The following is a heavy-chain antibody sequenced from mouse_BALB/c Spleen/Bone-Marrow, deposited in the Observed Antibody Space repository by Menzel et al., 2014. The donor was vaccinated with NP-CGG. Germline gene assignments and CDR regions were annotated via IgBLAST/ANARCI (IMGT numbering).Heavy chain of an antibody. CDR3: ARDGDYRYAWFSY. Sequence: EVMLVESGGRLVKPGGSLKLSCAASGFSFSDHYMYWVRQTPEKRLEWVATISDGGGHTYYSDCVKGRFTISRDNAKNNLYLQMSSLRSEDTAMYHCARDGDYRYAWFSYWGQGTPVTVSA. V-gene: IGHV5-4*02. CDR2: ISDGGGHT. CDR1: GFSFSDHY. D-gene: IGHD2-14*01. J-gene: IGHJ3*01.